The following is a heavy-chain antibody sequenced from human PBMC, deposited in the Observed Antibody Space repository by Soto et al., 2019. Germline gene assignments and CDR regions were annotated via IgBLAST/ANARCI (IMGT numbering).Heavy chain of an antibody. CDR2: VYHSGST. CDR3: ARAKLCNSLSCPHSFDT. D-gene: IGHD2-2*01. CDR1: GGSISTNNW. Sequence: QVHLQESGPGLVNASGTLSLTCGVSGGSISTNNWSSWVRQTPGQGLEWIAEVYHSGSTNYNPSLKSRLTISVDQSKNQFSLRLTSVTAADPAVYYCARAKLCNSLSCPHSFDTWGQGTLVSVSS. V-gene: IGHV4-4*02. J-gene: IGHJ4*02.